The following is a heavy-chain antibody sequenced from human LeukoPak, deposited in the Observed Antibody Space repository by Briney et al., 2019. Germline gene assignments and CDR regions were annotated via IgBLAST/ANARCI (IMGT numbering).Heavy chain of an antibody. D-gene: IGHD1-1*01. J-gene: IGHJ4*02. CDR3: ARSQGNEGMGY. CDR2: IYHSGRT. Sequence: SETLSLTCVVSGYSISSGYYWGWIRQPPGKGLEWIGSIYHSGRTYYNPSLMGRGTLSVDTSKNQFSLRLSSVTAADTAVYYCARSQGNEGMGYWGQGTLVTVSS. V-gene: IGHV4-38-2*01. CDR1: GYSISSGYY.